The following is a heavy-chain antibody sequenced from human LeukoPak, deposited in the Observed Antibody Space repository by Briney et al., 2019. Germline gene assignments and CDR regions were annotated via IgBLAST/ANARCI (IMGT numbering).Heavy chain of an antibody. CDR3: ARAPYYYDSSGYYRRLGYYFDY. CDR2: INHSGST. V-gene: IGHV4-34*01. Sequence: SETLSLTCAVYGGSFSGYYWSWIRQPPGKGLEWIGEINHSGSTNYNPSLKSRVTISVDTSKNQFSLKLSSVTAADTAVYYCARAPYYYDSSGYYRRLGYYFDYWGQGTLVTVSS. CDR1: GGSFSGYY. J-gene: IGHJ4*02. D-gene: IGHD3-22*01.